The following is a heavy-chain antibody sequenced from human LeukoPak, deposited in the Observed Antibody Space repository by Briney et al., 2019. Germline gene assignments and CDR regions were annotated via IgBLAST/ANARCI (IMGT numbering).Heavy chain of an antibody. V-gene: IGHV4-61*02. CDR2: IYTSGST. J-gene: IGHJ3*02. Sequence: SETLSLTCTVSGGSISSGSYYWSWIRQPAGKGLEWIGRIYTSGSTNYNPSLKSRVTISVDTSKNQFSLKLSSVTAAGTAVYYCAREEDGYNSDAFDIWGQGTMVTISS. CDR3: AREEDGYNSDAFDI. D-gene: IGHD5-24*01. CDR1: GGSISSGSYY.